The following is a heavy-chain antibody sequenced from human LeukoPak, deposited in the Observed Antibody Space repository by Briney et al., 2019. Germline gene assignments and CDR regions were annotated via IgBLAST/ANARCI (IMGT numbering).Heavy chain of an antibody. J-gene: IGHJ4*02. CDR3: AKDPLHFIAGGGGGSYFDS. Sequence: PGGSLRLSCAASGFTFSTFAMHWVRQAPGKGLEWVAVISYDGSNKYYADSVKGRFTVSRDNSKNTLYLQMNSLRAEDTAVYYWAKDPLHFIAGGGGGSYFDSWGQGTLVTVSS. CDR1: GFTFSTFA. D-gene: IGHD6-19*01. CDR2: ISYDGSNK. V-gene: IGHV3-30-3*01.